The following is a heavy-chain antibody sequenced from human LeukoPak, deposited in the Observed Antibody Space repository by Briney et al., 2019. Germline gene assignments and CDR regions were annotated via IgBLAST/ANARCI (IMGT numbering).Heavy chain of an antibody. CDR3: ARVGSSGSYNEDY. CDR2: IIPILGIA. CDR1: GGTFSSYA. Sequence: SVKVSCKASGGTFSSYAISWVRQAPGQGLEWMGRIIPILGIANYAQKFQGRVTITADKSTSTAYMELSSLRSEDTAVYYCARVGSSGSYNEDYWGQGTLVTVSS. V-gene: IGHV1-69*04. D-gene: IGHD1-26*01. J-gene: IGHJ4*02.